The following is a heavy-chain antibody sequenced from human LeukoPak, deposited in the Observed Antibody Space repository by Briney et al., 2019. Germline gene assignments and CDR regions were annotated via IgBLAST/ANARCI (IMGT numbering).Heavy chain of an antibody. Sequence: GSLRLSCAASGFTFSSYGMHWVRQGPGKGLEGVAGISYDGSNKYYGDSVKGRFTISRDNSKNTLYLQMNSLRAEDTAVYYCAKDLRSGGYYDGMDVWGQGTTVTVAS. CDR2: ISYDGSNK. J-gene: IGHJ6*02. V-gene: IGHV3-30*18. CDR1: GFTFSSYG. CDR3: AKDLRSGGYYDGMDV. D-gene: IGHD3-16*01.